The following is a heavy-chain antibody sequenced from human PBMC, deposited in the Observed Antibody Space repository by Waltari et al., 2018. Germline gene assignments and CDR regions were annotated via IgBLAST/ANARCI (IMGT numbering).Heavy chain of an antibody. CDR2: IYHSGST. CDR1: GGSLRSSNW. V-gene: IGHV4-4*02. J-gene: IGHJ3*02. CDR3: ARAPLSFGNPLDRGAFDI. D-gene: IGHD3-10*01. Sequence: QVQLQASGPGLVKPSATLSLTCAVSGGSLRSSNWWSWVRQPPWKGLEWIGEIYHSGSTNYNPALKSRVTISVDKSKNQFSLKLSSVTAADTAVYYCARAPLSFGNPLDRGAFDIWGQGTMVTVSS.